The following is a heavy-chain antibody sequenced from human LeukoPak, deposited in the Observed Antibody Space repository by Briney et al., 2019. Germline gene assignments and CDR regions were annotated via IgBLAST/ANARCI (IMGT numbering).Heavy chain of an antibody. CDR3: ARQLYDSSGYPFDY. J-gene: IGHJ4*02. CDR1: GASITTYY. D-gene: IGHD3-22*01. Sequence: SETLSLTCTVSGASITTYYWSWIRQPPGKGLEWIGYIYHSGSTKYNPPLKSRVTISVDTSKNQFSLRLSSVTAADPAVYYCARQLYDSSGYPFDYWGQGTLVTVSS. V-gene: IGHV4-59*08. CDR2: IYHSGST.